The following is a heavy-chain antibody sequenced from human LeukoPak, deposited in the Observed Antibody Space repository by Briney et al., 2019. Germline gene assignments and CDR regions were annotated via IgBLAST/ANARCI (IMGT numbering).Heavy chain of an antibody. CDR1: GYTFTGYH. J-gene: IGHJ4*02. D-gene: IGHD3-10*01. CDR2: INPNSGDT. V-gene: IGHV1-2*06. Sequence: ASVKVSCKASGYTFTGYHMHWVRQAPGQGLEWMGRINPNSGDTDYAQKFQGRVTMTRDTSISTAYMELSRLRSDDTAVYYCTREYASSHSSGYWGQGTLVTVSS. CDR3: TREYASSHSSGY.